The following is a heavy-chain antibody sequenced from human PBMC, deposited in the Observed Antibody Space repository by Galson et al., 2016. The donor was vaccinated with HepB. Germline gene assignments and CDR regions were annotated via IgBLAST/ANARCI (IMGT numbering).Heavy chain of an antibody. CDR3: ARDVGRYCSSTSCYLPGYYNGMDV. V-gene: IGHV3-21*06. CDR2: ISGRSSFR. J-gene: IGHJ6*02. D-gene: IGHD2-2*01. Sequence: SLRLSCAASGFTFSSYNMNWVRQAPGKGLEWVSSISGRSSFRNYADSVKGRFTISRDNAKNSLYLQMNSLRAEDTAVYYWARDVGRYCSSTSCYLPGYYNGMDVWGQGTTVTVSS. CDR1: GFTFSSYN.